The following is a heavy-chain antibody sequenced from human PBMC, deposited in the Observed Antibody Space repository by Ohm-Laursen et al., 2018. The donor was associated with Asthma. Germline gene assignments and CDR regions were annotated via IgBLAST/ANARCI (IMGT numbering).Heavy chain of an antibody. CDR2: ISSSSSYI. V-gene: IGHV3-21*01. D-gene: IGHD4-17*01. CDR1: GFTFSSYS. Sequence: SLRLSCSASGFTFSSYSMNWVRQAPGKGLEWVSSISSSSSYIYYADSVKGRFTISRDNAKNSLYLQMNSLRAEDTAVYYCAGGYSGAYYPRFDYYYGMDVWGQGTTVTVSS. J-gene: IGHJ6*02. CDR3: AGGYSGAYYPRFDYYYGMDV.